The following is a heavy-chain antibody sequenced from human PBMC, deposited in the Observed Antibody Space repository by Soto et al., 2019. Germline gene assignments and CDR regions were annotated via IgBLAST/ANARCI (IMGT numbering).Heavy chain of an antibody. J-gene: IGHJ5*02. Sequence: SETLSLTCAVYGGSFSGYYWSWIRQPPGKGLEWIGEINHSGSTNYNPSLKSRVTISVDTSKNQFSLKLSSVTAADTAVYYCARAPLPYDDILTGYRPGWFDPWGQGTPVTVSS. D-gene: IGHD3-9*01. V-gene: IGHV4-34*01. CDR1: GGSFSGYY. CDR3: ARAPLPYDDILTGYRPGWFDP. CDR2: INHSGST.